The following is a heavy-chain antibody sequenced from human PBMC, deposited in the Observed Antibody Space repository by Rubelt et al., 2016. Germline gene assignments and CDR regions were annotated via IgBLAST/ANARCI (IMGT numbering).Heavy chain of an antibody. J-gene: IGHJ4*02. D-gene: IGHD1-26*01. CDR1: GFSFSSYA. CDR3: ANGALGATKGRYYFDY. Sequence: ELQLVESGGGLVEPGGSLRVSCAASGFSFSSYAMSWVRQAPGKGLEWVSGISGSGSNTYHAESVKGRFTLSSDRSKNKLYRKRNSLGAGDTAVYYGANGALGATKGRYYFDYWGQGTLVTVSS. CDR2: ISGSGSNT. V-gene: IGHV3-23*04.